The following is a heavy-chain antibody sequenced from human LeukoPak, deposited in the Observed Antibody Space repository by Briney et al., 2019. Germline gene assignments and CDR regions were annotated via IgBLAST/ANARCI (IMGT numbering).Heavy chain of an antibody. D-gene: IGHD3-9*01. J-gene: IGHJ4*02. CDR3: ARGGYYDILTGYFY. Sequence: ASVKVSCKASGYTFTGYYMHWVRQAPGQGLEWMGRINPNSGGTNYAQKFQGRVTMTRDTSISTAYMELSRLRSDDTAVYYWARGGYYDILTGYFYWGQGTLVTVSS. V-gene: IGHV1-2*06. CDR1: GYTFTGYY. CDR2: INPNSGGT.